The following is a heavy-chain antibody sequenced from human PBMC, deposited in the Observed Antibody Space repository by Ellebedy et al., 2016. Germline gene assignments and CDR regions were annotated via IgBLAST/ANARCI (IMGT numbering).Heavy chain of an antibody. D-gene: IGHD3-3*01. J-gene: IGHJ4*02. CDR1: GFTFSSYW. CDR2: INSDGSST. Sequence: GESLKISXAASGFTFSSYWMHWVRQASGKGLVWVSRINSDGSSTSYADSVKGRFTISRDNAKNTLYLQMNSLRAEDTAVYYCATIFGVVAHFDYWGQGTLVTVSS. V-gene: IGHV3-74*01. CDR3: ATIFGVVAHFDY.